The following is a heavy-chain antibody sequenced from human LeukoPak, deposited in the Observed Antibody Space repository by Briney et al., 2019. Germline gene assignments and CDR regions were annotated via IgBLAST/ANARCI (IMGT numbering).Heavy chain of an antibody. CDR1: GFTFDDYA. V-gene: IGHV3-9*01. J-gene: IGHJ4*02. CDR2: ISWNSGSI. CDR3: AKGLAYDFWSGSFDY. D-gene: IGHD3-3*01. Sequence: GRSLRLSCAASGFTFDDYAMHWVRQVPGKGLDWVSVISWNSGSIAYADSVKGRFTISRGNAKNSLYLQMNSLRVDDTALYFCAKGLAYDFWSGSFDYWGQGILVTVSS.